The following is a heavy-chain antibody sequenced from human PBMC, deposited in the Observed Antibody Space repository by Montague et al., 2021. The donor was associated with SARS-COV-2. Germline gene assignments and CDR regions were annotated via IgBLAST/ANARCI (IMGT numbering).Heavy chain of an antibody. CDR3: ASYQNYYYYGMDV. J-gene: IGHJ6*02. V-gene: IGHV3-21*01. CDR1: GFTFSSYS. Sequence: SLRLSCAASGFTFSSYSMNWVRQAPGKGLEWVSSISSSSSYIYYADSVKGRFTISRDNAKNSLYLQMNSLRAEDTAAYYRASYQNYYYYGMDVWGQGTTVTVSS. D-gene: IGHD2-2*01. CDR2: ISSSSSYI.